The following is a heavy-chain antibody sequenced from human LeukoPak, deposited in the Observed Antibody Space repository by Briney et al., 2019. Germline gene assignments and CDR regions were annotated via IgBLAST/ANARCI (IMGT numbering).Heavy chain of an antibody. CDR1: GFTVSSNY. D-gene: IGHD4-17*01. CDR2: ISSSSSTI. Sequence: AGGSLRLSCAASGFTVSSNYMSWVRQAPGKGLEWVSYISSSSSTIYYADSVKGRFTISRDNAKNSLYLQMNSLRAEDTAVYYCARDGPKGSDYGDYFLVWGQGTLVTVSS. J-gene: IGHJ4*02. CDR3: ARDGPKGSDYGDYFLV. V-gene: IGHV3-48*01.